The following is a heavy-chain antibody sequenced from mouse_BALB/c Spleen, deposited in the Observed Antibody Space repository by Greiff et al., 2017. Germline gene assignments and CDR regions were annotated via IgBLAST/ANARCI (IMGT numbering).Heavy chain of an antibody. Sequence: EVKVVESGGGLVKPGGSLKLSCAASGFTFSSYAMSWVRQTPEKRLEWVASISSGGSTYYPDSVKGRFTIFRDNARNILYLQMSSLRAEDTAMYYCARRRDWYYFDYWGQGTTLTVSS. CDR2: ISSGGST. J-gene: IGHJ2*01. CDR1: GFTFSSYA. CDR3: ARRRDWYYFDY. V-gene: IGHV5-6-5*01.